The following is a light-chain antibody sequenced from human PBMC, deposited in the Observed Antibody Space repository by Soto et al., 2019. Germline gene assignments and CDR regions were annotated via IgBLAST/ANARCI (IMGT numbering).Light chain of an antibody. CDR2: AAS. CDR3: QQTYTSPGT. Sequence: DIQMTQSPSSLSASVGDRNTINCRASQSVSKYLNWYQHKLGKAPELLIYAASSLYSGVPSRFSGSGSGTYFTLTISNLQPEDSASYYCQQTYTSPGTFGQGTKVEIK. V-gene: IGKV1-39*01. CDR1: QSVSKY. J-gene: IGKJ1*01.